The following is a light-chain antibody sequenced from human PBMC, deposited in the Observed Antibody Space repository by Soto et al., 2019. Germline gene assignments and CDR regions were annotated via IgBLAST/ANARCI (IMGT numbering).Light chain of an antibody. CDR1: NSESKS. CDR3: HVWDSGRGHPV. J-gene: IGLJ2*01. Sequence: SSELTQPPSVSVAPGKPAKITCAGNNSESKSVHWYQQKSGQAPVLVIYYEIDRPSGLPERFSGSNFGNTATLTISRVEAGDEADYYCHVWDSGRGHPVFGGGTKLTVL. CDR2: YEI. V-gene: IGLV3-21*04.